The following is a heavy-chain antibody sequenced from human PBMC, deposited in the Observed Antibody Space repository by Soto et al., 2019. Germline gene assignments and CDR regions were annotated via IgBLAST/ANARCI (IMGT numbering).Heavy chain of an antibody. Sequence: EVQLLESGGGLVQPGGSLRLSCAASGFTFSSYWMSWVRQAPGKGLEWVANIKQDGSDKYYVDSVKGRFTISRDNAKNSLYLQMSLGAEDTAVYYCARAKYDSGWYPDYFDYWGQGTLVTVSS. CDR3: ARAKYDSGWYPDYFDY. CDR1: GFTFSSYW. V-gene: IGHV3-7*03. CDR2: IKQDGSDK. D-gene: IGHD6-19*01. J-gene: IGHJ4*02.